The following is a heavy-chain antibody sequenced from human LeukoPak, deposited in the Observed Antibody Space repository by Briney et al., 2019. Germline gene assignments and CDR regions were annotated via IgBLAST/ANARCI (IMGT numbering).Heavy chain of an antibody. V-gene: IGHV1-69*05. Sequence: GASVKVSCKASGGTFSSYANSWVRQAPGQGLEWMGGIIPIFGTANYAQKFQGRVTITTDESTSTAYMELSSLRSEDTAVYYCARDQKKPNSGYLGRYDAFDIWGQGTMVTVSS. CDR2: IIPIFGTA. CDR3: ARDQKKPNSGYLGRYDAFDI. J-gene: IGHJ3*02. D-gene: IGHD5-12*01. CDR1: GGTFSSYA.